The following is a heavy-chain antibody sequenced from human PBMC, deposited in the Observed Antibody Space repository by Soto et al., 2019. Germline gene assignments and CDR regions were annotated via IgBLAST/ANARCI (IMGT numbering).Heavy chain of an antibody. CDR2: ISNTGGGK. CDR3: AIGRHKTSGSNTWFDP. V-gene: IGHV3-23*01. D-gene: IGHD3-22*01. CDR1: GVTFNSSA. Sequence: GSLRLSCAASGVTFNSSAMNWVRQAPGKGLEWVSTISNTGGGKFYADSVKGRFTISRDNSKNTLYLQMHSLRAVDTAVYFCAIGRHKTSGSNTWFDPWGRGTLVTVSS. J-gene: IGHJ5*02.